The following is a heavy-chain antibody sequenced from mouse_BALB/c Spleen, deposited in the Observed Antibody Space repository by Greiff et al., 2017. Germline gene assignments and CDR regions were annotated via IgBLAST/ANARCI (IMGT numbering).Heavy chain of an antibody. J-gene: IGHJ2*01. CDR2: ISSGGSYT. Sequence: EVQVVESGGGLVKPGGSLKLSCAASGFTFSSYAMSWVRQTPEKRLEWVATISSGGSYTYYPDSVKGRFTISRDNAKNTLYLQMSSLRSEDTAMYYCAREGITWGQGTTLTVSS. D-gene: IGHD1-1*01. CDR1: GFTFSSYA. CDR3: AREGIT. V-gene: IGHV5-9-3*01.